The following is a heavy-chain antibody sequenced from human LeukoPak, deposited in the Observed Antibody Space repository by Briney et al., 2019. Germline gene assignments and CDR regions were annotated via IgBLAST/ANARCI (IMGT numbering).Heavy chain of an antibody. CDR3: AGNGNYGPFDY. CDR2: IYYSGST. D-gene: IGHD4-17*01. V-gene: IGHV4-59*01. CDR1: GGSISSYY. J-gene: IGHJ4*02. Sequence: SETLSLTCTVSGGSISSYYWSWIRQPPGKGLEWIGYIYYSGSTNYNPSLKSRVTISVDTSKNQFSLKVSSVTAADTAVYYCAGNGNYGPFDYWGQGTLVTVSS.